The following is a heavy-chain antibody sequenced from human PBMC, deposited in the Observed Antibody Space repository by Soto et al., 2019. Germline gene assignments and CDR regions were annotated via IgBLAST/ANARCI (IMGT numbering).Heavy chain of an antibody. CDR2: MNPNSGNT. CDR3: ARGWSITIFGVVRDY. J-gene: IGHJ4*02. CDR1: GYTFTSYD. D-gene: IGHD3-3*01. V-gene: IGHV1-8*01. Sequence: GASVKVSCTASGYTFTSYDINWVRQATGQGLEWMGWMNPNSGNTGYAQKFQGRVTMTRNTSISTAYMELSSLRSEDTAVYYCARGWSITIFGVVRDYWGQGTLVTVSS.